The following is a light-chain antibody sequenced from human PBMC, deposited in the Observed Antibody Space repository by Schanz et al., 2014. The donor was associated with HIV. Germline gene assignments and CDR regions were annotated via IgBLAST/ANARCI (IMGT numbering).Light chain of an antibody. CDR1: SSDIGAYNY. Sequence: QSALTQPPSASGSPGQSVTISCTGTSSDIGAYNYVSWFQQHPGKAPKLLIYEVNKRPSGVPERFSGSKSGNTASLTVSGLQAEDEADYSCSSYAASDNSWVFGGGTKLTVL. J-gene: IGLJ3*02. CDR3: SSYAASDNSWV. V-gene: IGLV2-8*01. CDR2: EVN.